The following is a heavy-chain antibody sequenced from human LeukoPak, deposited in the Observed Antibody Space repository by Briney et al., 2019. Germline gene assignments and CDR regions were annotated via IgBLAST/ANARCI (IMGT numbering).Heavy chain of an antibody. Sequence: GGSLRLSCAASGFTFSNYWMTWVRQAPGKGLEWVANINRDGSERYYVDSVKGRFTISRDDAKSSLYLQMNSLRAEDTAVYYCARDLSAAFDFWGQGVLVTVSS. J-gene: IGHJ4*02. D-gene: IGHD6-19*01. V-gene: IGHV3-7*03. CDR1: GFTFSNYW. CDR3: ARDLSAAFDF. CDR2: INRDGSER.